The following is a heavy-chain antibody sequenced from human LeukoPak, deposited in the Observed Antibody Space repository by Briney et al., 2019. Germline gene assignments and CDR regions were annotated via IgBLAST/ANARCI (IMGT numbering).Heavy chain of an antibody. CDR2: IYYSGST. Sequence: SETLSLTCTVSGGSISSSSYYWGWIRQPPGKGLEWIGSIYYSGSTYYNPSLKSRVTISVDTSKNQFSLKLSSVTAADTAVYYCARLERGYSYGYFDYWGQGTLVTVSS. V-gene: IGHV4-39*01. CDR1: GGSISSSSYY. D-gene: IGHD5-18*01. J-gene: IGHJ4*02. CDR3: ARLERGYSYGYFDY.